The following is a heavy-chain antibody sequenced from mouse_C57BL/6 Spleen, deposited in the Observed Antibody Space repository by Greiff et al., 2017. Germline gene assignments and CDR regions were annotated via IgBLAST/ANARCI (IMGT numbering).Heavy chain of an antibody. CDR3: ARTYYSNVPRYFDV. CDR1: GYTFTDYN. J-gene: IGHJ1*03. V-gene: IGHV1-22*01. Sequence: EVQLQQSGPELVKPGASVKMSCKASGYTFTDYNMHWVKQSHGKSLEWIGYINPNNGGTSYNQKFKGKATLTVNKSSSTAYMELRSLTSEDSAVYYCARTYYSNVPRYFDVWGTGTTVTVSS. D-gene: IGHD2-5*01. CDR2: INPNNGGT.